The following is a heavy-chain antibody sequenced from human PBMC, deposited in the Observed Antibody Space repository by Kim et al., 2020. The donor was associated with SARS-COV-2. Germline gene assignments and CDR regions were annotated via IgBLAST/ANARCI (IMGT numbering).Heavy chain of an antibody. D-gene: IGHD3-16*01. CDR2: IKKDGSEK. J-gene: IGHJ4*02. Sequence: GGSLRLSCAASGFTFSDYGMSWVRQAPGKGLEWVANIKKDGSEKYYVASVKGRFTISRDNSKNSLYLQMNSLRAEDTAVFYCARTLNFGWHYGGEWVQG. CDR1: GFTFSDYG. V-gene: IGHV3-7*01. CDR3: ARTLNFGWHYGGE.